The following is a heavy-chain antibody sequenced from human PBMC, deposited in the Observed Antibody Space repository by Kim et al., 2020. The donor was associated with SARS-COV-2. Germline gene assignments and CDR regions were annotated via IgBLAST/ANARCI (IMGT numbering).Heavy chain of an antibody. J-gene: IGHJ4*01. CDR2: IGTTADSYAA. D-gene: IGHD1-26*01. CDR1: GFIFSGST. Sequence: GGSLRLSCVASGFIFSGSTMHWVRQASGKGLEWIGRIGTTADSYAAVYAASAQGRFTISRDDSRFTTYLHMRTLKTEATSVYYCSRTLPGISYTFFYYW. CDR3: SRTLPGISYTFFYY. V-gene: IGHV3-73*01.